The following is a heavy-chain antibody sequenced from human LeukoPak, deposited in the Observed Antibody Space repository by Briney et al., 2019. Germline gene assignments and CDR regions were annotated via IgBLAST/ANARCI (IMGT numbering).Heavy chain of an antibody. D-gene: IGHD6-13*01. Sequence: GGSLRLSCAASGFTFSSYSMNWVRQAPGKGLEWVSSISSSSSYIYYADSVKGRFTISRDNAKNSLYLQMNSLRAEDTAVYYCARGWRAAAATPRGYWGQGTLVTVSS. CDR3: ARGWRAAAATPRGY. J-gene: IGHJ4*02. CDR2: ISSSSSYI. V-gene: IGHV3-21*01. CDR1: GFTFSSYS.